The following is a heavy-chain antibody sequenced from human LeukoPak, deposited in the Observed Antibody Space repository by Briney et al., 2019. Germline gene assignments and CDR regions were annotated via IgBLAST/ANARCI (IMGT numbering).Heavy chain of an antibody. CDR2: INHSGST. J-gene: IGHJ4*02. Sequence: PETLSLTCAVYGGSFSGYYWSWIRQPPGKGLVWIGEINHSGSTNYNPSLKSRVTISVDTSKNQFSLKLSSVAAADTAVYYCARGTRLRYFDWLSPFDYWGQGTLVTVSS. D-gene: IGHD3-9*01. CDR1: GGSFSGYY. CDR3: ARGTRLRYFDWLSPFDY. V-gene: IGHV4-34*01.